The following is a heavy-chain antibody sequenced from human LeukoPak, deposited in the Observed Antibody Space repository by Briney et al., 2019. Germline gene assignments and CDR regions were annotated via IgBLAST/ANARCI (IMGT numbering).Heavy chain of an antibody. CDR1: GFTFSSYE. V-gene: IGHV3-21*01. CDR2: ISSSSSYI. J-gene: IGHJ6*04. D-gene: IGHD1-1*01. Sequence: GGSLRLSCAASGFTFSSYEMNWVRQAPGKGLEWVSSISSSSSYIYYADSVKGRFTISRDNAKNSLYLQMNSLRAEDTAVYYCARVPEELEADVWGKGTTVTVSS. CDR3: ARVPEELEADV.